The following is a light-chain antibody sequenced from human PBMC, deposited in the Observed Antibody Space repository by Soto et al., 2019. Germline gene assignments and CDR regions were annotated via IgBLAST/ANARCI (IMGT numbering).Light chain of an antibody. CDR1: QGIDTY. CDR2: ATS. V-gene: IGKV1-8*01. J-gene: IGKJ2*01. CDR3: QQYYSHPQT. Sequence: AIQMTQAPSSFSASVGDRVTITCRASQGIDTYLAWYQQIPGKAPRLLMYATSVLESGVPSRFSGSGSGTDYTLPIPSLQSEDFAPYYCQQYYSHPQTLGQGTTVDTK.